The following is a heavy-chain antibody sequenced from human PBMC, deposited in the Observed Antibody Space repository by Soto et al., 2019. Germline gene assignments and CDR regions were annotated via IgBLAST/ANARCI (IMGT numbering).Heavy chain of an antibody. Sequence: ASVKVSCKASGYTFTSYAMHWVRQAPGQRLEWMGWINAGNGNTKYSQKFQGRVTITRDTSASTAYMELSSLRSEDTAVYYCARGLPIVIMVYAGNWFDPWGQGTLVTVYS. V-gene: IGHV1-3*01. CDR1: GYTFTSYA. CDR3: ARGLPIVIMVYAGNWFDP. J-gene: IGHJ5*02. CDR2: INAGNGNT. D-gene: IGHD2-8*01.